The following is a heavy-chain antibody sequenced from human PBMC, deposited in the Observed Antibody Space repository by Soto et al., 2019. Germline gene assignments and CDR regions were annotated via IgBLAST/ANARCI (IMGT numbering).Heavy chain of an antibody. CDR2: IYFNGNT. J-gene: IGHJ4*02. CDR1: ADSFSKYY. CDR3: ASVTFGGVVLAH. Sequence: LSLTCSVSADSFSKYYWTWIRQPPGEGLEWIGYIYFNGNTNYNPSLKGRVTISIDTSKKQFSLNLSSVTAADTAVYYCASVTFGGVVLAHWGQGTLVTVSS. D-gene: IGHD3-16*01. V-gene: IGHV4-59*01.